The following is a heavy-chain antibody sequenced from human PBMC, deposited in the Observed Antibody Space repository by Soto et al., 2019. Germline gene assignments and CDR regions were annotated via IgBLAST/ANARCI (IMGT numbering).Heavy chain of an antibody. CDR2: IYWNDDK. V-gene: IGHV2-5*01. J-gene: IGHJ4*02. CDR3: AHAKDYDILTGYRPFDY. CDR1: GFSLSTSGVG. Sequence: GPTLVNPTQTLTLTCTFSGFSLSTSGVGVGWIRQPPGKALEWLALIYWNDDKRYSPSLKSRLTITKDTSKNQVVLTMTNMDPVDTATYYCAHAKDYDILTGYRPFDYWGQGTLVTVSS. D-gene: IGHD3-9*01.